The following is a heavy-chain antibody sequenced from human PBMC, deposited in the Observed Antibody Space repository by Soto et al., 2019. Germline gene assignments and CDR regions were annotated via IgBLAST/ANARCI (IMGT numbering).Heavy chain of an antibody. V-gene: IGHV3-23*05. Sequence: LRLSCTASGLPHSSFAMMWVRQAPGKGLECVAGIYGSGRGIEYADSVKGRFTISRDNSRNTVYLQMTDLRADDTAVYYCAKDAVYNDGLWLMDHWGQGTQVTVSS. CDR3: AKDAVYNDGLWLMDH. J-gene: IGHJ4*02. D-gene: IGHD2-21*01. CDR2: IYGSGRGI. CDR1: GLPHSSFA.